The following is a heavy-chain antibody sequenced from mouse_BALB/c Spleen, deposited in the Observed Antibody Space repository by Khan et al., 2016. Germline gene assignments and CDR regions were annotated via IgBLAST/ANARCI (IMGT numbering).Heavy chain of an antibody. Sequence: EVELVESGGGLVQPGGSRKLSCEASGFTFSGFGMHWVRQAPEKGLEWVAYISSSSSTIFYADTLTGRFTISRDNPKNTLFLQMTSLRSEDTAVCYCARNHYGSHLDYWGQGTTLTVSS. J-gene: IGHJ2*01. V-gene: IGHV5-17*02. CDR3: ARNHYGSHLDY. CDR1: GFTFSGFG. D-gene: IGHD1-1*01. CDR2: ISSSSSTI.